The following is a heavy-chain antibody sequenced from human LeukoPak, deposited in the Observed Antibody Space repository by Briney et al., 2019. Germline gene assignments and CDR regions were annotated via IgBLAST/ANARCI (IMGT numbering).Heavy chain of an antibody. V-gene: IGHV3-23*01. Sequence: GGSLRLSCATSGFTYSTYAMSWARQAPGKGLEWVSSISGSGESSDYADSAKGRFTISRDNSNNMLYLHMNSLRAEDTAVYYCAKPRSGGGFYYYMDVWGKGTMVAVSS. CDR1: GFTYSTYA. D-gene: IGHD3-16*01. CDR3: AKPRSGGGFYYYMDV. J-gene: IGHJ6*03. CDR2: ISGSGESS.